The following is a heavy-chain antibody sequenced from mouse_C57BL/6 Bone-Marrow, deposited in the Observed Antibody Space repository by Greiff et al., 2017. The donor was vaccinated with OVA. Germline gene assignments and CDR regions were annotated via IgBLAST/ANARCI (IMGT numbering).Heavy chain of an antibody. CDR1: GYSITSGYD. D-gene: IGHD1-1*01. CDR3: ARELRFYYFDY. V-gene: IGHV3-1*01. J-gene: IGHJ2*01. CDR2: ISYSGST. Sequence: ESGPGMVKPSQSLSLTCTVPGYSITSGYDWHWIRHFPGNKLEWMGYISYSGSTNYNPSLKSRISITHDTSKNHFFLKLNSVTTEDTATYYCARELRFYYFDYWGQGTTLTVSS.